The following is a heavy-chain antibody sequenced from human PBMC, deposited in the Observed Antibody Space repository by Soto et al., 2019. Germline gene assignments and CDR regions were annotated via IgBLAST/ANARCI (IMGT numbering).Heavy chain of an antibody. V-gene: IGHV3-66*01. CDR1: GFTLNNYN. Sequence: QLGGSLRLSCTVSGFTLNNYNINWIRQAPGKGLEWVSVITGGGSKYYADSVKGRFTLSRDNSKNTVYLQMDSLRAEDTAFYFCARKNFDFRSDLPFDSWGPGLLVTVSS. CDR2: ITGGGSK. CDR3: ARKNFDFRSDLPFDS. D-gene: IGHD3-3*01. J-gene: IGHJ4*02.